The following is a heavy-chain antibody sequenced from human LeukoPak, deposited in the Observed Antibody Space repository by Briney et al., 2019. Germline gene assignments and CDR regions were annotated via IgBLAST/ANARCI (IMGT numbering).Heavy chain of an antibody. CDR1: GYTLSNHA. Sequence: VASVKVSCKGSGYTLSNHAFSWVRQAPGQGLEWMGWISAYNGNTNYAQKLQGRVTMTTDTSTSTAYMELRSLRSDDTAVYYCASCDTAMDPFDYWGQGTLVTVSS. J-gene: IGHJ4*02. D-gene: IGHD5-18*01. CDR2: ISAYNGNT. V-gene: IGHV1-18*04. CDR3: ASCDTAMDPFDY.